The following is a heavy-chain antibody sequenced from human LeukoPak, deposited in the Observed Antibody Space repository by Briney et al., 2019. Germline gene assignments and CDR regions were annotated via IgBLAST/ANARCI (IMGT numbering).Heavy chain of an antibody. CDR1: GGSFSGYY. CDR2: INHSGST. CDR3: SRVASVWIKDYYYMDV. J-gene: IGHJ6*03. Sequence: PSETLSLTCAVYGGSFSGYYWSWIRQPPGKGLEWIGEINHSGSTNYNPSLKSRVTISVDTSKNQFSLKLSSVTAADTAVYYCSRVASVWIKDYYYMDVWGKGTTVTVSS. V-gene: IGHV4-34*01. D-gene: IGHD5-12*01.